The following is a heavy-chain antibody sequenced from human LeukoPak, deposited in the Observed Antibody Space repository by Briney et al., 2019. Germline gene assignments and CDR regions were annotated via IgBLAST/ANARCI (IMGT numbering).Heavy chain of an antibody. D-gene: IGHD3-22*01. V-gene: IGHV1-2*02. CDR1: GYTFTNYD. CDR2: INPNSGGT. Sequence: GASVKVSCKVSGYTFTNYDINWVRQATGQGLEWMGWINPNSGGTNYAQKFQGRVTMTRDTSISTAYMGLSRLRSDDTAVYYCARALGYYDAFDIWGQGTMVTVSS. J-gene: IGHJ3*02. CDR3: ARALGYYDAFDI.